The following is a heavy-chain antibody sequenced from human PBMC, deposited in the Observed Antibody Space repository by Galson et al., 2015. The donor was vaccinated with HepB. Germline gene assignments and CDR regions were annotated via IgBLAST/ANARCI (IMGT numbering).Heavy chain of an antibody. J-gene: IGHJ5*02. CDR2: INHSGST. CDR3: ARGGMITFGGVIVRYNWFDP. D-gene: IGHD3-16*02. Sequence: ETLSLTCAVYGGSFSGYYWSWIRQPPGKGLERIGEINHSGSTNYNPSLKSRVTISVDTSKNQFSLKLSSVTAADTAVYYCARGGMITFGGVIVRYNWFDPWGQGTLVTVSS. V-gene: IGHV4-34*01. CDR1: GGSFSGYY.